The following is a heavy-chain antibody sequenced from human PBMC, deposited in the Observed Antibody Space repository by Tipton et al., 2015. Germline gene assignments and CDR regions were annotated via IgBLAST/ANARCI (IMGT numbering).Heavy chain of an antibody. J-gene: IGHJ4*02. CDR3: ARDLEHSNGSEY. Sequence: QLVQSGAEVKKPGASVRVSCKASGYSFRTYGVTWVRQAPGQGLEWMGWISGFNGKTTYAQKLQGRVTLTTDTSSSTAYMELRSLRSDDTAVYYCARDLEHSNGSEYWGQGTRVTVSS. CDR2: ISGFNGKT. V-gene: IGHV1-18*01. D-gene: IGHD6-19*01. CDR1: GYSFRTYG.